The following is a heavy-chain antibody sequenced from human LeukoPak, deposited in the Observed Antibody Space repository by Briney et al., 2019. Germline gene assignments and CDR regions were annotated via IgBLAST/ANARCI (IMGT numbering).Heavy chain of an antibody. Sequence: SETLSLTCTVSGGSISPYFWSWMRQTPGKGLEWIGYISYTGSTNYNPALKSRVTISVDTSKNQFSLQLTSVTAADTAVYYCARDDYRGVTNFDPWGQGTPVIVSS. CDR3: ARDDYRGVTNFDP. D-gene: IGHD3-10*01. CDR1: GGSISPYF. V-gene: IGHV4-59*01. J-gene: IGHJ5*02. CDR2: ISYTGST.